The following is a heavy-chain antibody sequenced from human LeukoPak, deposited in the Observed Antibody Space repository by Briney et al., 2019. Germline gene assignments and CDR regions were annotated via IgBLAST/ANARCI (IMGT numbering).Heavy chain of an antibody. V-gene: IGHV3-30*18. CDR3: AKCGYQLLFAAFDI. J-gene: IGHJ3*02. D-gene: IGHD2-2*01. CDR2: ISYDGSNK. CDR1: GFTFSSYG. Sequence: PGGSLRLSCAASGFTFSSYGMHWVRQAPGKGLEWVAVISYDGSNKYYADSVKGRFTISRDNSKNTLYLQMNSLRAEDTAVYYCAKCGYQLLFAAFDIWGQGTMVTVSS.